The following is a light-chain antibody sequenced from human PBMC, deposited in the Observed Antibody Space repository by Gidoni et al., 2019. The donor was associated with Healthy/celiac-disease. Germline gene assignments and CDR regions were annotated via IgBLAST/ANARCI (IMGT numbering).Light chain of an antibody. J-gene: IGKJ2*01. CDR2: KAS. Sequence: DIQMTQSPSTLSASVGDGVTITCRASQSISSWLAWYQQKPGKAPKLLIYKASSLESGVPSRFSGSGSVTEFTLTISSLQPDDFATYYCQQYNRYPYTFGQGTKLEIK. CDR3: QQYNRYPYT. CDR1: QSISSW. V-gene: IGKV1-5*03.